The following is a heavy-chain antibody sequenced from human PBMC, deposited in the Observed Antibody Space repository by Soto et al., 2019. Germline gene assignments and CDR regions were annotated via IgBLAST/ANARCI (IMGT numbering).Heavy chain of an antibody. J-gene: IGHJ4*02. Sequence: QITLKESGPTLVKPTETLTLTCSFSGFSLSKSGLGVGWIRQPPGKALKWLTLIYGHADKRYSPSLKSRPNNTKDTSNDQLVLTMTNMDPVDTATYYCAHRDTTGYYPKTLAYWSQGTLVTVSS. D-gene: IGHD3-22*01. CDR2: IYGHADK. CDR1: GFSLSKSGLG. CDR3: AHRDTTGYYPKTLAY. V-gene: IGHV2-5*01.